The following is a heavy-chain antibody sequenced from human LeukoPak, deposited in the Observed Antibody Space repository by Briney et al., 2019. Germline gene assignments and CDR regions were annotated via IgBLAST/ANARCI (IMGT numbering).Heavy chain of an antibody. Sequence: GGSLRLSCAASGFTFSSYAMHWVRQAPGKGLEWVAVISYDGSNKYYADSVKGRFTISRDNSKNTLYLQMNSLRAEDTAVYYCARGEKYSSSPTPPDYWGQGTLVTVSS. CDR3: ARGEKYSSSPTPPDY. J-gene: IGHJ4*02. CDR1: GFTFSSYA. CDR2: ISYDGSNK. V-gene: IGHV3-30*04. D-gene: IGHD6-13*01.